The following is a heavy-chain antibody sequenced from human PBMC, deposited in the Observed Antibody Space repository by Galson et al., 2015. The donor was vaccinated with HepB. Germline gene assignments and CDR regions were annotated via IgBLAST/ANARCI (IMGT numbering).Heavy chain of an antibody. CDR2: IWYDGSNK. V-gene: IGHV3-33*01. CDR1: GFTFSSHG. D-gene: IGHD1-26*01. J-gene: IGHJ4*02. CDR3: TTRVVGATISYFDY. Sequence: SLRLSCAASGFTFSSHGMHWVRQAPGKGLEWVAVIWYDGSNKYYADSVKGRFIISRDNSKNTLFLQMNSLKTEDTAVYYCTTRVVGATISYFDYWGQGTLVTVSS.